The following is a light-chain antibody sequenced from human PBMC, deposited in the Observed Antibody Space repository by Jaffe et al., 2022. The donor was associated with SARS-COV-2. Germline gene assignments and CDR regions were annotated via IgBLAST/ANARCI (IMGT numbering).Light chain of an antibody. CDR1: QSVSSN. V-gene: IGKV3-15*01. CDR2: GAS. J-gene: IGKJ1*01. Sequence: EILMTQSPATLSVSPGARATLSCRASQSVSSNLAWYQQKPGQAPSLLIYGASTRATGIPGRFSGSGSGTEFTLTISSLQSEDFAVYYCQQYNNWPETFGQGTKVEIK. CDR3: QQYNNWPET.